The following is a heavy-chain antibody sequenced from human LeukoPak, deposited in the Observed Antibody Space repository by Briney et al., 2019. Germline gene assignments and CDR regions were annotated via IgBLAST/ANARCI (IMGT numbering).Heavy chain of an antibody. D-gene: IGHD6-19*01. CDR2: IIPIFGTA. J-gene: IGHJ3*02. CDR3: AREVSSGWPEDAFDI. Sequence: SVKVSCKASGGTFSSYAISWVRQAPGQGLEWMGGIIPIFGTANYAQKFQGRVTITADESTSTAYMELSSLRSEDTAVYYCAREVSSGWPEDAFDIWGQGTMVTVSS. CDR1: GGTFSSYA. V-gene: IGHV1-69*13.